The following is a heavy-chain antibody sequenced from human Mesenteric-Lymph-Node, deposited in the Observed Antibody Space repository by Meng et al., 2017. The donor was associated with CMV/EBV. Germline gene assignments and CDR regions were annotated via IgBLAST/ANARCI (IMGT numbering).Heavy chain of an antibody. Sequence: ASGFTLSSYALHWVRQAPGKGLEWVAAISYDGRTEYYADSVKGRFTISRDNSNNTLSLHMNNLRAEDTAFYYCAKDTHYRGWYFDYWGQGTLVTVSS. V-gene: IGHV3-30-3*01. D-gene: IGHD6-19*01. CDR1: GFTLSSYA. J-gene: IGHJ4*02. CDR2: ISYDGRTE. CDR3: AKDTHYRGWYFDY.